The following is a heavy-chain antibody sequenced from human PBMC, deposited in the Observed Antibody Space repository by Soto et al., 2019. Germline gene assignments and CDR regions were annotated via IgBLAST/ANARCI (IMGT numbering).Heavy chain of an antibody. J-gene: IGHJ6*02. CDR3: AXGLTTGNSGYYYYGMDV. V-gene: IGHV4-34*01. CDR1: GGTFSYYY. CDR2: INHSGVT. Sequence: ASETLSLTCGVSGGTFSYYYWTWIRQPPGKGLEWIGEINHSGVTSYDPSLQSRVTISLDTSKNQFSLKLSSVTAADTAVYYCAXGLTTGNSGYYYYGMDVWGQGTTVTVSS. D-gene: IGHD4-17*01.